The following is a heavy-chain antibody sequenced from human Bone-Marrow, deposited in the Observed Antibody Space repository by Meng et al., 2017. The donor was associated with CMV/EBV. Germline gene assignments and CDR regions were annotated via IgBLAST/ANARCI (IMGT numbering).Heavy chain of an antibody. CDR1: GFTFNTYS. V-gene: IGHV3-21*01. D-gene: IGHD4-11*01. CDR2: ISSRSSYI. CDR3: ASGSDYSNYYYYYGMDV. Sequence: GESLKISCAASGFTFNTYSMNWVRQAPGKGLEWVSSISSRSSYIYYADSVKGRFTISRDNAKNSLYLQMNSLRAEDTAVYYCASGSDYSNYYYYYGMDVWGQGTTVTVSS. J-gene: IGHJ6*02.